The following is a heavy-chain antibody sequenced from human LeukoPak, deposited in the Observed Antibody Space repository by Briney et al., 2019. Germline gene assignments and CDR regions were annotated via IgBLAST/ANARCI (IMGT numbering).Heavy chain of an antibody. CDR1: GGSFSGYY. V-gene: IGHV4-34*01. D-gene: IGHD3/OR15-3a*01. CDR3: ARGPPGGLGY. CDR2: INHSGST. J-gene: IGHJ4*02. Sequence: SETLSLTCAVYGGSFSGYYWSWIRRPPGKGLEWIGEINHSGSTNYNPSLKSRGTISVDTSKNQFSLKLSSVTAADTAVYYCARGPPGGLGYWGQGNLVTVSS.